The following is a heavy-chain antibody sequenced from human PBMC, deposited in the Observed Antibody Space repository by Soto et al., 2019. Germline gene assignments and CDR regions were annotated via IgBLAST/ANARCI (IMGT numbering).Heavy chain of an antibody. Sequence: PGGSLRLSCAASGFTFSSYWMHWVRQAPGKGLVWVSRINSDGSSTSYADSVKGRFTISRDNAKNTLYLQMNSLRAEDTAVYYCVALGIAAAGDYYYGMDVWGQGTTVTVSS. CDR1: GFTFSSYW. D-gene: IGHD6-13*01. J-gene: IGHJ6*02. CDR3: VALGIAAAGDYYYGMDV. V-gene: IGHV3-74*01. CDR2: INSDGSST.